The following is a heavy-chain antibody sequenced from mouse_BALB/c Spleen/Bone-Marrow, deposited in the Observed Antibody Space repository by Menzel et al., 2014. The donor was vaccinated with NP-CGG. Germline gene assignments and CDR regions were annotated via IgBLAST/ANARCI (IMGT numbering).Heavy chain of an antibody. CDR1: GFTFSSFG. CDR2: ISSGSSTI. D-gene: IGHD2-2*01. J-gene: IGHJ4*01. CDR3: ARSPYGYDGRDY. Sequence: EVHLVESGGGLVQPGGSRKLSCAASGFTFSSFGMHWVRQAPGKGLEWVAYISSGSSTIYYADTVKGRFTISRDNPKNTLFLQITSLRSEDTAMYYCARSPYGYDGRDYWGQGTSVTVSS. V-gene: IGHV5-17*02.